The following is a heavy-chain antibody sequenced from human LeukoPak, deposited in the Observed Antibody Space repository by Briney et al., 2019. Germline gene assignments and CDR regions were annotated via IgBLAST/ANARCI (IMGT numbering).Heavy chain of an antibody. J-gene: IGHJ4*02. CDR2: IKEDGSEK. D-gene: IGHD1-26*01. CDR1: GFSFSSYW. CDR3: GRSGIVTTAVPF. V-gene: IGHV3-7*01. Sequence: GGSLRLSCAASGFSFSSYWMSWVRQAPGKGLEWVANIKEDGSEKNYVDSVKGRFTISRDNAKNSLYLQMNTLRAEDTAVYYCGRSGIVTTAVPFWGQGTLVTVSS.